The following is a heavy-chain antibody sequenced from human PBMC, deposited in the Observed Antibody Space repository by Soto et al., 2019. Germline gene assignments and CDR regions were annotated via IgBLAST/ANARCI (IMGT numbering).Heavy chain of an antibody. J-gene: IGHJ6*03. V-gene: IGHV4-59*01. CDR2: IYYSGST. CDR1: GGSISSYY. D-gene: IGHD2-8*01. Sequence: SETLSLTCTVSGGSISSYYWSWIRQPPGRGLEWIGYIYYSGSTNYNPSLKSRVTISVDTSKNQFSLKLSSLTAADTAVYYCARGGSLMVSYYYYYMDVWGKGTTVTVSS. CDR3: ARGGSLMVSYYYYYMDV.